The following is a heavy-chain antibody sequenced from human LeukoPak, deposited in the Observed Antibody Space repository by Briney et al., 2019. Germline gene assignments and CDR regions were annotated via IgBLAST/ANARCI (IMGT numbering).Heavy chain of an antibody. CDR1: GFTFSSYA. J-gene: IGHJ4*02. CDR3: AKASWVSSADAVL. V-gene: IGHV3-23*01. D-gene: IGHD3-10*01. Sequence: LGGSLTLSGVSSGFTFSSYAMSWVRQAPARGLEWVSSLRGDGETFYADSVKGRFTLSRDDSRNTVFLHLNNLRVEDTALYYCAKASWVSSADAVLWGQGTVVTVS. CDR2: LRGDGET.